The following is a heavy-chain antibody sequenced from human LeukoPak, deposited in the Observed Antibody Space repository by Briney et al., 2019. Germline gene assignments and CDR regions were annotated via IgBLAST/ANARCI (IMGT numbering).Heavy chain of an antibody. D-gene: IGHD4-23*01. V-gene: IGHV3-7*01. CDR2: INVDGSAR. Sequence: GGSLRLSCAASGFTFSGSWMSWVRQAPGKGLEWVANINVDGSARRYINSVKGRFTISRDNAENSLYLQMISLRAEDTAVYFCAKYGGDSGMAFDIWGQGTMVTVSS. CDR3: AKYGGDSGMAFDI. J-gene: IGHJ3*02. CDR1: GFTFSGSW.